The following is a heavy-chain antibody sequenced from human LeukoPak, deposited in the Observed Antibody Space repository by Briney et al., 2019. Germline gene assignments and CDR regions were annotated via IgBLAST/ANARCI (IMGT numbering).Heavy chain of an antibody. V-gene: IGHV3-13*01. Sequence: GGSLRPSCAASGFTFSSYDMHWVRQATGKGLEWVSAIGTAGDTHYPGSVKGRFTISRENAKNSLYLQMNSLRAGDTAVYYCARDQGQGAFAIWGQGSTVTVSS. CDR3: ARDQGQGAFAI. CDR1: GFTFSSYD. CDR2: IGTAGDT. J-gene: IGHJ3*02.